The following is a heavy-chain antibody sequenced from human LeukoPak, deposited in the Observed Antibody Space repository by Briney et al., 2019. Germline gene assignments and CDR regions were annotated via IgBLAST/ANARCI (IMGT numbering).Heavy chain of an antibody. Sequence: PGGSLRLSCAASGFTFSSYWMHWVRQAPGKGPVWVSRISSDGNTTRYADFVKGRFAISRDNAKTTLYVQMNSLRAEDTAVYYGAPEGGYSYDYWGQGTLVTVSS. J-gene: IGHJ4*02. CDR2: ISSDGNTT. D-gene: IGHD5-18*01. CDR1: GFTFSSYW. V-gene: IGHV3-74*01. CDR3: APEGGYSYDY.